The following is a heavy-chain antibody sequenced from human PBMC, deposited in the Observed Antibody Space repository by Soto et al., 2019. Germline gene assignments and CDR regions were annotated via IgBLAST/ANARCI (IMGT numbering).Heavy chain of an antibody. CDR1: GFTFSNYA. CDR2: LSGSGVST. Sequence: EVQLLESGGGLVQPGGSLRLSCAASGFTFSNYAMTWVRQAPGKGLEWVSALSGSGVSTYYADSVMGRFTISRDNSKNXVXXQMNGLRAEDTAVYYCAKIESRFYYDSTGYYPFDYWGQGTLVTVSS. V-gene: IGHV3-23*01. CDR3: AKIESRFYYDSTGYYPFDY. D-gene: IGHD3-22*01. J-gene: IGHJ4*02.